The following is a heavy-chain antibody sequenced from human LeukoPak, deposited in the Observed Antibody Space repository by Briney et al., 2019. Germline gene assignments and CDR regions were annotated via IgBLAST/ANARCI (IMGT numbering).Heavy chain of an antibody. CDR1: GGSISNYY. J-gene: IGHJ4*02. CDR2: IYYSGST. V-gene: IGHV4-59*01. D-gene: IGHD5-18*01. CDR3: ARVTRAYNHGSEY. Sequence: SETLSLTCTVSGGSISNYYWSWIRQPPGKGLEWIGYIYYSGSTTYNPSLKSRVTISVDTSKNQFSLKLSSVTAADTAVYYCARVTRAYNHGSEYWGQGTLVTVSS.